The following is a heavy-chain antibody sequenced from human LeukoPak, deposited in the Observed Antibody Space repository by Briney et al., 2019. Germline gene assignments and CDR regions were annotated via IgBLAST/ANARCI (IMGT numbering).Heavy chain of an antibody. V-gene: IGHV3-9*01. J-gene: IGHJ3*02. CDR3: ARASYYYDTSGLGAFDI. D-gene: IGHD3-22*01. Sequence: GRSLRLSCAASGFTFDDHAMYWVRQAPGKGLEWVSGINWDGSRIDYADAVKGRFTISRDSAKNSLYLQMNSLRTEDTALYYCARASYYYDTSGLGAFDIWGQGTLVTVSS. CDR1: GFTFDDHA. CDR2: INWDGSRI.